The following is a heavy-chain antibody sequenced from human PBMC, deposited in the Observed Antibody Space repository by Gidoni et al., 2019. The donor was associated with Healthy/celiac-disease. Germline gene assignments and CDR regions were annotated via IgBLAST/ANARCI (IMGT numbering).Heavy chain of an antibody. Sequence: QLQLQESGPGLVKPSDTLSLTCTVSGGSISSSSYYWGWIRQPPGKGLEWIGSIYYSGSTYYNPSLKSRVTISVDTSKNQFSLKLSSVTAADTAVYYCARRDLGIAAFDIWGQGTMVTVSS. V-gene: IGHV4-39*01. CDR3: ARRDLGIAAFDI. CDR1: GGSISSSSYY. J-gene: IGHJ3*02. CDR2: IYYSGST. D-gene: IGHD2-21*01.